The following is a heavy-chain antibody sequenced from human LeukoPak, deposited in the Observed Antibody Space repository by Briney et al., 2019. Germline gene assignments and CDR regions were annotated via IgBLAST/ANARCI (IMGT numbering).Heavy chain of an antibody. CDR3: ARRPSTAGMYYFDY. J-gene: IGHJ4*02. Sequence: GESLKISCKGSGYSFTSYWIDWVGKMPGKGLEWMGIIYPGDSDTRYSPSFQGQVTISAVKSISTAYLQWSSLKASDTAVYYCARRPSTAGMYYFDYWGQGTLVTVSS. D-gene: IGHD6-13*01. V-gene: IGHV5-51*01. CDR1: GYSFTSYW. CDR2: IYPGDSDT.